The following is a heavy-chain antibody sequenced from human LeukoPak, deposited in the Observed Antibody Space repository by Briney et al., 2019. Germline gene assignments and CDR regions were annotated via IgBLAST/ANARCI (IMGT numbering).Heavy chain of an antibody. J-gene: IGHJ3*02. CDR1: GYTFTGYY. Sequence: GASVKVSCKASGYTFTGYYMHWVRQAPGQGLECMGWINPNRGGTNYAQKFQGRVTMTRDTSISTAYMELSRLRSDDTAVYYCARDVDHYDITGKGLVDIWGQGTMVTVSS. V-gene: IGHV1-2*02. CDR3: ARDVDHYDITGKGLVDI. D-gene: IGHD3-22*01. CDR2: INPNRGGT.